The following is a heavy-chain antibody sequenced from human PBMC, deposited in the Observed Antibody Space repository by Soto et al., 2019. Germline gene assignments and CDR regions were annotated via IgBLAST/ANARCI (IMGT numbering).Heavy chain of an antibody. D-gene: IGHD2-21*02. CDR1: GFTFGSYA. J-gene: IGHJ4*02. V-gene: IGHV3-23*01. CDR3: AKAFGDWYPFEK. CDR2: INDNGNLR. Sequence: LSLSCVASGFTFGSYAMTWVRRAPGKGLEWVSTINDNGNLRYYAESVRGRFTISRDNSKNTLYLQLNNLRAEDSARYYCAKAFGDWYPFEKWGLGALVTVYS.